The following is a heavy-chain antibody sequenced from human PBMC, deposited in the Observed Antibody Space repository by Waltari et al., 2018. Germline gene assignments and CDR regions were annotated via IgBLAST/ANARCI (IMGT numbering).Heavy chain of an antibody. J-gene: IGHJ4*02. CDR1: GGSVSSGSYY. V-gene: IGHV4-61*01. CDR3: ARDYYGSGSYYYFDY. CDR2: IYYSGST. D-gene: IGHD3-10*01. Sequence: QVQLQESGPGLVKPSETLSLTCTVSGGSVSSGSYYWSWIRQPPGKGLEGIGYIYYSGSTNYNPALKSRVTRSVDTSKNQFSLKLSSVTAADTAVYYCARDYYGSGSYYYFDYWGQGTLVTVSS.